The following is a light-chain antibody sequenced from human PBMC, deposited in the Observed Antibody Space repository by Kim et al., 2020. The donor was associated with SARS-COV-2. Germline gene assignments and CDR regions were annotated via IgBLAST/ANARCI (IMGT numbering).Light chain of an antibody. Sequence: APGKTARMTCGGNNIVSKSVHWFQQKPDQAPVLVVYDDSDRPSGIPERFSGSNSGNTATLTISRVVAGDEADYYCQVWDSSSDHVVFGGGTQLTVL. V-gene: IGLV3-21*03. CDR2: DDS. J-gene: IGLJ2*01. CDR1: NIVSKS. CDR3: QVWDSSSDHVV.